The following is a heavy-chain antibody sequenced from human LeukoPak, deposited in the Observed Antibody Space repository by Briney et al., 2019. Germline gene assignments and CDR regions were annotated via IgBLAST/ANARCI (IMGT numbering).Heavy chain of an antibody. J-gene: IGHJ3*02. Sequence: GGSLRLSCAASGFSFSTYSMNWVRQAPGKGLEWVSSISSSSSYIYYADSMKGRFTISRDNAKNSLYLQMNSLRAEDTAVYYCANHRYSSGGGYAFDTWGQGTMVTVSS. D-gene: IGHD6-19*01. CDR3: ANHRYSSGGGYAFDT. CDR2: ISSSSSYI. V-gene: IGHV3-21*01. CDR1: GFSFSTYS.